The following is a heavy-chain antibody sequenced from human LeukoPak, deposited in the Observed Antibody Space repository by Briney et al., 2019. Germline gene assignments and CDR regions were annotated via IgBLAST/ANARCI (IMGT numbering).Heavy chain of an antibody. D-gene: IGHD2-2*01. CDR3: ASGSDPIVVVPAAETSDY. Sequence: ASVKVSCKASGCTFTGYYMHWVRQAPGQGLEWMGWINPNSGGTNYAQKFQGRVTMTRDTSISTAYMELSRLRSDDTAVYYCASGSDPIVVVPAAETSDYWGQGTLVTVSS. CDR2: INPNSGGT. V-gene: IGHV1-2*02. J-gene: IGHJ4*02. CDR1: GCTFTGYY.